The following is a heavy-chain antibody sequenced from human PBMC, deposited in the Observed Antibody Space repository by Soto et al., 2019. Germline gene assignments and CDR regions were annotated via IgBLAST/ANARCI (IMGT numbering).Heavy chain of an antibody. D-gene: IGHD3-3*01. J-gene: IGHJ6*02. CDR3: ARDLELRFLAGMDV. Sequence: GGSLRLSCAASVFTFSSYSMSWVRQAPGKGLEWVSSIGSSSSYIYYADSVKGRFTISRDNAKNSLYLQMNSLRAEDTAVYYCARDLELRFLAGMDVWGQGTTVTVSS. CDR2: IGSSSSYI. V-gene: IGHV3-21*01. CDR1: VFTFSSYS.